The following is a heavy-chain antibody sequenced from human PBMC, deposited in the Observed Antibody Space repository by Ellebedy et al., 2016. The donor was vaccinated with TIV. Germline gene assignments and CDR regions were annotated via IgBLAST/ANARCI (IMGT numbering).Heavy chain of an antibody. D-gene: IGHD2-21*02. CDR3: AVTPYCGGDCSPAH. CDR2: ISGSGGST. CDR1: GFTFSSYA. V-gene: IGHV3-23*01. Sequence: GESLKISCAASGFTFSSYAMSWVRQAPGKGLEWVSAISGSGGSTYYVDSVKARFTISRDNSKNTLSLQMNSLRAEDTAVYYCAVTPYCGGDCSPAHWGQGTLVTVSS. J-gene: IGHJ4*02.